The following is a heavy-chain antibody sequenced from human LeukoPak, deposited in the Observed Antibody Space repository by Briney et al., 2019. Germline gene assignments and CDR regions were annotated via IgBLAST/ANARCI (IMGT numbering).Heavy chain of an antibody. CDR2: FDPEDGET. V-gene: IGHV1-24*01. Sequence: ASVKVSCKVSGYTLTELSMHWVRQAPGKGLEWMGGFDPEDGETIYAQKFQGRVTMTDDTSTDTAYMDLRSLRSEDTAVYYCATPSPCGGACYSARFDYWGQGTLVTVSS. D-gene: IGHD2-21*02. CDR3: ATPSPCGGACYSARFDY. J-gene: IGHJ4*02. CDR1: GYTLTELS.